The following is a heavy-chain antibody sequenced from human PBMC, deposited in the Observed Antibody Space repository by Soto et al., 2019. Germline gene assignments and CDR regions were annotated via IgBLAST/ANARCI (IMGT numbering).Heavy chain of an antibody. Sequence: TLSVTCTVSGGSLRSGYYYLRWLQKPPGKGLEWIGYIYYSGSTYYNPSLKSRVTISVDTSKNQFSLKLSSVTAADTAVYYCASSGVVPAAQTYYYGMDVWGQGTTVTVSS. CDR1: GGSLRSGYYY. D-gene: IGHD2-2*01. J-gene: IGHJ6*02. CDR2: IYYSGST. CDR3: ASSGVVPAAQTYYYGMDV. V-gene: IGHV4-30-4*01.